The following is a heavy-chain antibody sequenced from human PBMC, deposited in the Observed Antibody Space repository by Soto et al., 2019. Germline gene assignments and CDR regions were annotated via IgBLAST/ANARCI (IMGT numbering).Heavy chain of an antibody. CDR1: GLIFSDHY. Sequence: EVQLVESGGDLVQPGGSLRLSCAASGLIFSDHYMDWVRQSPGKGPERVGRIRTKANSYSITYAAPAKGRFTISRDDSTNLLYLQMNSLKIEDTAVYYCASGYCGGGSCYSDVGDYWGQGTLVTVSS. CDR2: IRTKANSYSI. CDR3: ASGYCGGGSCYSDVGDY. V-gene: IGHV3-72*01. D-gene: IGHD2-15*01. J-gene: IGHJ4*02.